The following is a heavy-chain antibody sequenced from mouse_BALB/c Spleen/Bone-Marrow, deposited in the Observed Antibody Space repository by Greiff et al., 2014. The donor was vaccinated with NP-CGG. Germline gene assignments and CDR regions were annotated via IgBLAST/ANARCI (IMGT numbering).Heavy chain of an antibody. CDR1: GFTFSDYY. D-gene: IGHD2-1*01. Sequence: DVKLVESGGGSVQPGGSLKLSCTASGFTFSDYYMYWVRQTPEKRLEWVANISNGGNNTFYLDTVKGRFTISRDNAKNTLYLQMSRLKPEDTAMYYCARHDGIYAAWFAYWGQGTPVTVSA. CDR3: ARHDGIYAAWFAY. J-gene: IGHJ3*01. V-gene: IGHV5-12*01. CDR2: ISNGGNNT.